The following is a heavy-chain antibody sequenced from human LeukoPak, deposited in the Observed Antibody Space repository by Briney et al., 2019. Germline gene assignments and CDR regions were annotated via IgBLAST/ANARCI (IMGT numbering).Heavy chain of an antibody. CDR1: GFTFSSYE. Sequence: SLRLSCAASGFTFSSYEMNWVRQAPGKGLEWVSYISSSGSTIYYADSVKGRFTISRDNAKNSLYLQMNSLRAEDTAVYYCARRNRGYYYGMDVWGQGTTVTVSS. J-gene: IGHJ6*02. D-gene: IGHD1-26*01. CDR2: ISSSGSTI. CDR3: ARRNRGYYYGMDV. V-gene: IGHV3-48*03.